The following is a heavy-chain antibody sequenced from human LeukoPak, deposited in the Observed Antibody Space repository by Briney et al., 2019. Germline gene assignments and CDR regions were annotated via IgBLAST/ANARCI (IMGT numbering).Heavy chain of an antibody. CDR2: INPNSGGT. D-gene: IGHD2-15*01. CDR3: ARDQVARDIVLVLAATGTIDY. CDR1: GYTFINYP. J-gene: IGHJ4*02. Sequence: ASVKVPCKTSGYTFINYPMNWVRQAPGQGLEWMGWINPNSGGTTYAQKFQGRVTMTRDTSISTAYMELNNLRSDDTAVYYCARDQVARDIVLVLAATGTIDYWGQGTLVTVSS. V-gene: IGHV1-2*02.